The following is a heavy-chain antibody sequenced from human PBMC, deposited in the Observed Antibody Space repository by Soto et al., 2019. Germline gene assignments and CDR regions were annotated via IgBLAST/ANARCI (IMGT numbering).Heavy chain of an antibody. V-gene: IGHV1-2*02. J-gene: IGHJ3*02. CDR3: AGVELLLSPMWAFDI. CDR2: INPNSGGT. Sequence: QVQLVQSGAEVKKPGASVKVSCKASGYTFTGYYMHWVRQAPGQGLEWMGWINPNSGGTNYAQKFQGRFTMTRDTSISTAYMELSRLRSDDTAVYYCAGVELLLSPMWAFDIWGQGTMVTVSS. D-gene: IGHD2-15*01. CDR1: GYTFTGYY.